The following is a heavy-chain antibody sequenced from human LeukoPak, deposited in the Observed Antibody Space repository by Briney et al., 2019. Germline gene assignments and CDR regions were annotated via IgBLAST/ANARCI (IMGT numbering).Heavy chain of an antibody. Sequence: GGSLRLPCEASGFTVSSNYMTWARQAPGKGLEWVSVIYSGGRTYYVDSVKGRFTISRDNSKNTLYLQMNSLRAEDAAVYYCARGFMGYFVWLLWDYWGQGTLVTVSS. J-gene: IGHJ4*02. V-gene: IGHV3-53*01. D-gene: IGHD3-9*01. CDR3: ARGFMGYFVWLLWDY. CDR1: GFTVSSNY. CDR2: IYSGGRT.